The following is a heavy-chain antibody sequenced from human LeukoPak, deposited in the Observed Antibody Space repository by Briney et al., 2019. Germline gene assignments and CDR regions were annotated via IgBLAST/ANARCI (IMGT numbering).Heavy chain of an antibody. CDR3: AKVGAIGSMGVYYFDY. D-gene: IGHD1-26*01. Sequence: GGSLRLSCAASRFTFSDSGMHWVRQAPGKGLEWVSAISGSGGSTYYADSVKGRFTISRDNSKNTLYLQMNSLRAEDTAVYYCAKVGAIGSMGVYYFDYWGQGTLVTVSS. CDR2: ISGSGGST. J-gene: IGHJ4*02. CDR1: RFTFSDSG. V-gene: IGHV3-23*01.